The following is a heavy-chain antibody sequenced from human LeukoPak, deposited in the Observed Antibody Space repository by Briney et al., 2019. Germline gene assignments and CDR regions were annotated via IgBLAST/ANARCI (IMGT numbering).Heavy chain of an antibody. CDR1: GGSFSGYY. D-gene: IGHD6-6*01. V-gene: IGHV4-34*01. Sequence: SETLSLTCAVYGGSFSGYYWSWVRQAPGKGLEWIGEINHSGSTNYNPSLKSRVTISVDTSKNQFSLKLSSVTAADTAVYYCARSGIAARPLHRTLDYWGQGTLVTVSS. J-gene: IGHJ4*02. CDR3: ARSGIAARPLHRTLDY. CDR2: INHSGST.